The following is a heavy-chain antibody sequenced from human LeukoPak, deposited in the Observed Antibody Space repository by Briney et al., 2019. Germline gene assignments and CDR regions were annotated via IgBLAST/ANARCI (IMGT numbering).Heavy chain of an antibody. CDR3: ARRPSYYDFWSGYYGPFDY. CDR2: IYSGGST. CDR1: GFTFSSNY. D-gene: IGHD3-3*01. Sequence: GGSLRLSCAASGFTFSSNYMSWVRQAPGKGLEWVSAIYSGGSTYYADSVKGRFTISRDNSKNTLYLQMNSLRAEDTAVYYCARRPSYYDFWSGYYGPFDYWGQGTLVTVSS. J-gene: IGHJ4*02. V-gene: IGHV3-53*01.